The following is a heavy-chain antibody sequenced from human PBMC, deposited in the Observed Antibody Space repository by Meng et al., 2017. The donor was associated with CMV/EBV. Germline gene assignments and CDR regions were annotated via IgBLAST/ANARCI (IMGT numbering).Heavy chain of an antibody. CDR2: ISAYNGNT. V-gene: IGHV1-18*04. CDR3: ARPDSSGYYDAFDI. CDR1: GYTFTSYG. D-gene: IGHD3-22*01. J-gene: IGHJ3*02. Sequence: SVKVSCKASGYTFTSYGISWLRQAPGQGLEWMGWISAYNGNTNYAQKLQGRVTMTTDTSTSTAYMELRSLRSDDTAVYYCARPDSSGYYDAFDIWGQGTMVTVSS.